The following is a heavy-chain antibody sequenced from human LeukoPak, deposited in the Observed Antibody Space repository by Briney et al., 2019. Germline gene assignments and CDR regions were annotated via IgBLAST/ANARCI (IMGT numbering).Heavy chain of an antibody. J-gene: IGHJ4*02. CDR3: ARDGGIVGATPYFDY. V-gene: IGHV4-59*01. D-gene: IGHD1-26*01. CDR1: GGSISSYY. CDR2: IYYSGST. Sequence: SETLSLTCTVSGGSISSYYWSWIRQPPGKGLEWIGYIYYSGSTNHNPSLKSRVTISVDTSKNQFSLKLSSVTAADTAVYYCARDGGIVGATPYFDYWGQGTLVTVSS.